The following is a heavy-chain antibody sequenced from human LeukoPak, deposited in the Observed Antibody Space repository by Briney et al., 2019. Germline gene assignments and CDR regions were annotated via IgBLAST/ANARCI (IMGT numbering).Heavy chain of an antibody. CDR1: GFTFDLYA. V-gene: IGHV3-30*04. J-gene: IGHJ4*02. D-gene: IGHD2-15*01. Sequence: GASLRLSCAASGFTFDLYAMHWVSQDPGRGLEWVAVMSYDGSNKYYADSVKGRFTISRDNSQNTLHLQMSSLRVADTAVYYCARDQVQLCSSGSCYVIDNWGPGTLVAVSS. CDR2: MSYDGSNK. CDR3: ARDQVQLCSSGSCYVIDN.